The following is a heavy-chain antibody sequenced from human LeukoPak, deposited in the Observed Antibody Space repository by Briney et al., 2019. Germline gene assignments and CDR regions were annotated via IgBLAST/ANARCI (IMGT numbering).Heavy chain of an antibody. CDR1: GGSISSYY. CDR3: ARELSGYIDV. D-gene: IGHD7-27*01. CDR2: IYYSGST. V-gene: IGHV4-59*01. J-gene: IGHJ6*03. Sequence: PSETLSLTCTVSGGSISSYYWSWIRHPPGKGLEWIGYIYYSGSTNYNPSLKSRVTISVDTSKNQFSLKLSSVTAADTAVYYCARELSGYIDVWGKGTTVTVSS.